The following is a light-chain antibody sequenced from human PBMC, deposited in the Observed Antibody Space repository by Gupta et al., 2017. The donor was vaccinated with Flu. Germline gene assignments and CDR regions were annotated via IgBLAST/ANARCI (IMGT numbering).Light chain of an antibody. CDR1: QSVSSY. CDR2: DAS. V-gene: IGKV3-11*01. J-gene: IGKJ4*01. CDR3: QQRSNWPGLT. Sequence: ILLTQSPATLSLSPGERATLSCRASQSVSSYLAWYQQKPGQAPRLLIYDASNRATGIPARFSGSGSGTDFTLTISSLEPEDFAVYYCQQRSNWPGLTFGGGTKVEIK.